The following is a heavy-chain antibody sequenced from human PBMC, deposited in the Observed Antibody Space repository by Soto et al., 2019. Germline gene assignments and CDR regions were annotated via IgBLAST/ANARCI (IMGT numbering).Heavy chain of an antibody. Sequence: GGSLRLSCAASGFTFSSYAMHWVRQAPGKGLEYVSAISSNGGSTYYANSVKGRFTISRDNSKNTLYLQMGSLRAEDMAVYYCARERAAINHDAFDIWGQGTMVTVSS. CDR2: ISSNGGST. CDR1: GFTFSSYA. CDR3: ARERAAINHDAFDI. V-gene: IGHV3-64*01. J-gene: IGHJ3*02. D-gene: IGHD6-13*01.